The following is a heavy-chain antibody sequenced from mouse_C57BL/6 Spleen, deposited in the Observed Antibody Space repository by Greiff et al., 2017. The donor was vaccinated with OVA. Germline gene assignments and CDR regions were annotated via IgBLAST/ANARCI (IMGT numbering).Heavy chain of an antibody. D-gene: IGHD2-12*01. Sequence: QVHVKQSGPELVKPGASVKISCKASGYSFTSYYIHWVKQRPGQGLEWIGWIYPGSGNTKYNEKFKGKATLTADTTSSTAYMQLSSLTSEDSAVYYCAREGYSPLDYWGQGTTLTVSS. CDR3: AREGYSPLDY. CDR1: GYSFTSYY. V-gene: IGHV1-66*01. J-gene: IGHJ2*01. CDR2: IYPGSGNT.